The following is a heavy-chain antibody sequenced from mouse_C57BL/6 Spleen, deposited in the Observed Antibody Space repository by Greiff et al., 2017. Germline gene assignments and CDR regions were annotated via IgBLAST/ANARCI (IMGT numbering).Heavy chain of an antibody. D-gene: IGHD1-1*01. V-gene: IGHV3-1*01. CDR2: ISYSGST. CDR3: ARGTGSNWYFDV. CDR1: GYSITSGYD. J-gene: IGHJ1*03. Sequence: EVQLQESGPGMVKPSQSLSLTCTVTGYSITSGYDWHWIRHFPGNKLEWMGYISYSGSTNYNPSLKSRISITHDTSKNHFFLKLNSVTTEDTATYYCARGTGSNWYFDVWGTGTTVTVSS.